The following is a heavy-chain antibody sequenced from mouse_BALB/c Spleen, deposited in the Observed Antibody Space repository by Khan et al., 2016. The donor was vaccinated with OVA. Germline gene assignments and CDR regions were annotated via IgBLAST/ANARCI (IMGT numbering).Heavy chain of an antibody. J-gene: IGHJ2*01. CDR2: IWAGGST. CDR3: ARLEDI. Sequence: QVQLKQSGPGLVAPSQSLSITCTVSGFSLTSYGVHWVRQPPGKGLEWMGVIWAGGSTNYNSALMSRLSISKDNAKSQVFLKMNSLQTDYSATYYCARLEDIWGQGTTLTVSS. D-gene: IGHD1-3*01. CDR1: GFSLTSYG. V-gene: IGHV2-9*02.